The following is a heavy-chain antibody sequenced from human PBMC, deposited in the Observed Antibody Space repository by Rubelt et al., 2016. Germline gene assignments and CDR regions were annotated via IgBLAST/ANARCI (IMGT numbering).Heavy chain of an antibody. CDR3: SRRNGEPIDY. CDR2: IYYSGST. Sequence: QVQLQQWGAGLLKPSETLSLTCAVYGGSFSGYYWSWIRQHPGKGLEWIGYIYYSGSTYYNPSLKSRDTISVDTSKNKFSLKLTSWTAADTAVDYCSRRNGEPIDYWGQGTRVTVSS. D-gene: IGHD3-10*01. V-gene: IGHV4-34*01. J-gene: IGHJ4*02. CDR1: GGSFSGYY.